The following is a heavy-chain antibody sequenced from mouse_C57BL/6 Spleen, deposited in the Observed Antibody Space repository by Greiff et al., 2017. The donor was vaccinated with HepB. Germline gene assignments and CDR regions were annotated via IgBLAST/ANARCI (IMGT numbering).Heavy chain of an antibody. D-gene: IGHD2-1*01. CDR3: ARNLLWYFDV. CDR2: ISSGSSTI. Sequence: EVQLQESGGGLVKPGGSLKLSCAASGFTFSDYGMHWVRQAPEKGLEWVAYISSGSSTIYYADTVKGRFTISRDNAKNTLFLQMTSLRSEDTAMYYCARNLLWYFDVWGTGTTVTVSS. CDR1: GFTFSDYG. J-gene: IGHJ1*03. V-gene: IGHV5-17*01.